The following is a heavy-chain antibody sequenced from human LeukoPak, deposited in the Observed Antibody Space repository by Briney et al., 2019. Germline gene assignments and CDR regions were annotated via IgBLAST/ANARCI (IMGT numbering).Heavy chain of an antibody. V-gene: IGHV3-30-3*01. Sequence: GGPLRLSCAASGFTFSSYAMHWVRQAPGKGLEWVAVISYDGSNKYYADSVKGRFTISRDNSKNTLYLQMNSLRAEDTAVYYCARDQGYYYGMDVWGQGTTVTVSS. J-gene: IGHJ6*02. CDR3: ARDQGYYYGMDV. CDR2: ISYDGSNK. CDR1: GFTFSSYA.